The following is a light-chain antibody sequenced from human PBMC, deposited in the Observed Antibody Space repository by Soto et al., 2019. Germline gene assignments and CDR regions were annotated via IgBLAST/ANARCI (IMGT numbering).Light chain of an antibody. CDR3: QQYNNWPAIT. CDR2: GAS. J-gene: IGKJ5*01. CDR1: QSVSSN. Sequence: EIVLTQSPGTLSLSPGERATLSCRASQSVSSNLAWYQQKPGQAPRLLIYGASTRATGIPARFSGSGSGTEFTLTISSLQSEDFAVYHCQQYNNWPAITFGQGTRLEIK. V-gene: IGKV3D-15*01.